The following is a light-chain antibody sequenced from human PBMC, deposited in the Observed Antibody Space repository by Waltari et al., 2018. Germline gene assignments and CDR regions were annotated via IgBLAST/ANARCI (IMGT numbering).Light chain of an antibody. Sequence: DIQLTQSPSTLPASVGDRVTITCRASQSVSNWLAWYQQKPGKAPKLLIYRASILESGVPSRFSGSGSGTEFTLTISSLQPEDFATYFCQHYNSYPITFGQGTRLEIK. CDR2: RAS. CDR3: QHYNSYPIT. V-gene: IGKV1-5*03. CDR1: QSVSNW. J-gene: IGKJ5*01.